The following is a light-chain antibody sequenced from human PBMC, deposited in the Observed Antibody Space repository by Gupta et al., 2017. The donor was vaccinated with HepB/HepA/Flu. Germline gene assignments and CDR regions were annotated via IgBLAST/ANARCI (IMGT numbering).Light chain of an antibody. CDR2: QDT. CDR3: QAWDSSTVV. CDR1: KLGDKY. J-gene: IGLJ2*01. Sequence: SYELTQPPSVSVSPGPTASITCSGHKLGDKYACWYQQKPGQSPVLVIFQDTQRPSGIPERFSGSNSGNTATLTISGTQAMDEADYYCQAWDSSTVVFGGGTKLTVL. V-gene: IGLV3-1*01.